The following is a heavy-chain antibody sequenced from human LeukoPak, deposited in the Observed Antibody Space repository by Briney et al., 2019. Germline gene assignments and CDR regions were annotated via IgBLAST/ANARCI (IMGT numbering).Heavy chain of an antibody. D-gene: IGHD1-26*01. Sequence: GASVKVSCKASGYTFTNYDINWVRQATGQGFEWLGWMNPNSGSTGYAQNFQGRVTMTRDTSTSTVYMELSSLRSEDTAVYYCARGEWDLYYFDYWGQGTLVTVSS. J-gene: IGHJ4*02. V-gene: IGHV1-8*02. CDR3: ARGEWDLYYFDY. CDR2: MNPNSGST. CDR1: GYTFTNYD.